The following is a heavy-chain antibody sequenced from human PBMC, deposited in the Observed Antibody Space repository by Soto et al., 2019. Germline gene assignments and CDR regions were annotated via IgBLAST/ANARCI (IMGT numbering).Heavy chain of an antibody. CDR1: GFTIRAYA. J-gene: IGHJ4*02. V-gene: IGHV3-23*01. Sequence: DVQLLESGGDLVQPGGSLRLSCEVSGFTIRAYAMSWARRAPGKGLEWGAAITGRGDNTHYEESVKGRFTISRDDSKNTLHLQMNTLRVDDTAIYYCSLGKSYYWDYWGQGIQVTVSS. CDR2: ITGRGDNT. CDR3: SLGKSYYWDY.